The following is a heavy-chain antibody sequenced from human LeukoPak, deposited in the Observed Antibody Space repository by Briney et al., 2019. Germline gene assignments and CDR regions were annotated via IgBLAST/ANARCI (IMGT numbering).Heavy chain of an antibody. CDR2: IYYGGST. CDR3: ARGQYYYDSSGYSMNFDY. D-gene: IGHD3-22*01. J-gene: IGHJ4*02. Sequence: SETLSLTCTVSGGSISSYYWSWIRQPPGKGLEWIGYIYYGGSTNYNPSLKSRVTISVDTSKNQFSLKLSSVTAADTAVYYCARGQYYYDSSGYSMNFDYWGQGTLVTVSS. V-gene: IGHV4-59*01. CDR1: GGSISSYY.